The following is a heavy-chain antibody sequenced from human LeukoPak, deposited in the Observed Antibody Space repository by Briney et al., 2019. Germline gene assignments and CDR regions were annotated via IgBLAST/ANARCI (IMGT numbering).Heavy chain of an antibody. CDR1: GFTFDDYA. Sequence: PGGSLRLSCAASGFTFDDYAMHWVRQAPGKGLEWVSGISWNSGSIGYADSVKGRFTISRDNAKNSLYLQMNSLRAEDTALYYCAKSIRTVTSSGAFDIWGQGTMVTVSS. D-gene: IGHD4-17*01. CDR3: AKSIRTVTSSGAFDI. J-gene: IGHJ3*02. V-gene: IGHV3-9*01. CDR2: ISWNSGSI.